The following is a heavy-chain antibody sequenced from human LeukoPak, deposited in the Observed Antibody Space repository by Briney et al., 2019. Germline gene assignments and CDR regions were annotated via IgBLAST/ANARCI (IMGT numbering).Heavy chain of an antibody. Sequence: GGSLRLSCAASGFTFSDYYMSWIRQAPGKGLEWVSYISRSSGTTIYYADSVKGRFTISRDNAKNSLYLQMNSLRAEDTAVYYCARGTPTTRDFDSWGQGTLVTVSS. J-gene: IGHJ4*02. CDR3: ARGTPTTRDFDS. V-gene: IGHV3-11*04. CDR2: ISRSSGTTI. D-gene: IGHD4-11*01. CDR1: GFTFSDYY.